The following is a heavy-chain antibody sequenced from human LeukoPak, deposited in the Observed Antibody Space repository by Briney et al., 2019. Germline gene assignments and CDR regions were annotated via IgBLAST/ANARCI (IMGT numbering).Heavy chain of an antibody. CDR1: GGSFSGYY. J-gene: IGHJ4*02. D-gene: IGHD1-14*01. CDR3: ARGNPPRYFDY. V-gene: IGHV4-34*01. Sequence: SETLSLTCAVYGGSFSGYYWSWIRQPPGKGLEWIGEINHSGSTNYNPSLKSRVTISVDTSKNQFSLKLSSVTAADTAVYYCARGNPPRYFDYWGQGTLVTVSS. CDR2: INHSGST.